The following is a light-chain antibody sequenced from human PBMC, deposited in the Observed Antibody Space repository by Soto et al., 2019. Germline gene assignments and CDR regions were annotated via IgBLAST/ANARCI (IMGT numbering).Light chain of an antibody. J-gene: IGKJ5*01. CDR1: QSVSSY. CDR3: QQYGSSPTIT. CDR2: DAS. Sequence: IVLTQSPATMSLSPGERATLSCRASQSVSSYLAWYQQKPGQAPRLLIYDASNRATGIPARFSGIGSGTDFTLTISRLETEDFAVYYCQQYGSSPTITFGQGTRLEIK. V-gene: IGKV3-20*01.